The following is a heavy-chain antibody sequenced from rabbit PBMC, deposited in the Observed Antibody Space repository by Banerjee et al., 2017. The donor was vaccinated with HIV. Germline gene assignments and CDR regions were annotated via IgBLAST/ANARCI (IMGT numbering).Heavy chain of an antibody. D-gene: IGHD6-1*01. CDR3: ARASYYTYGYAGYAYATVGYFNL. V-gene: IGHV1S45*01. Sequence: QEQLEESGGDLVKPEGSLTLTCTASGFSFSSSYYMCWVRQAPGKGLEWIACIYAGSSGSTYYASWAKGRFTISKTSSTTVTLQMTSLTAADTATYFCARASYYTYGYAGYAYATVGYFNLWGPGTLVTVS. J-gene: IGHJ4*01. CDR1: GFSFSSSYY. CDR2: IYAGSSGST.